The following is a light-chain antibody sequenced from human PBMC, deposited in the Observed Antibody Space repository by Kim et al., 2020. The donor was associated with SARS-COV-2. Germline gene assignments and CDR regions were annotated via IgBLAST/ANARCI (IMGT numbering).Light chain of an antibody. CDR2: AAS. V-gene: IGKV1-17*03. Sequence: ASVGDRVTIACRASQGINNYLAWFQQKPGKVPKRLIYAASTLQSGVPSRFSGSVSGTEFTLTISSLQPEDSATYYCLQHNTYPLTFGGGTKVDIK. CDR1: QGINNY. J-gene: IGKJ4*01. CDR3: LQHNTYPLT.